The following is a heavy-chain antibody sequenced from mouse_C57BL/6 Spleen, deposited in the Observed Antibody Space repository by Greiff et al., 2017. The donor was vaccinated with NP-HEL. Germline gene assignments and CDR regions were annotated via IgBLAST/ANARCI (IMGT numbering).Heavy chain of an antibody. D-gene: IGHD1-1*01. Sequence: QVTLKVSGPGILQPSQTLSLTCSFSGFSLSTFGMGVGWIRQPSGKGLEWLAHIWWDDDKYYNPALKSRLTISKDTSNNQLFLKIANVDTADTATYYCARIRSGSSSYAMDYWGQGTSVTVSS. J-gene: IGHJ4*01. CDR2: IWWDDDK. CDR1: GFSLSTFGMG. V-gene: IGHV8-8*01. CDR3: ARIRSGSSSYAMDY.